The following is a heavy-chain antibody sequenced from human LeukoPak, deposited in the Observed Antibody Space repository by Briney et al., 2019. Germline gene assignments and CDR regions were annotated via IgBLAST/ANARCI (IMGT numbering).Heavy chain of an antibody. V-gene: IGHV3-53*01. J-gene: IGHJ4*02. Sequence: PGGSLRLSCAASGFTVITNDMTWVRQAPGKGLEWVSVLYSDGNTKYADSVQGRFTISRDNSKNTLYLEMNSLSPDDPAVYYFARGVEPLAANTLAYWGQGTLVTVSS. D-gene: IGHD1-14*01. CDR3: ARGVEPLAANTLAY. CDR2: LYSDGNT. CDR1: GFTVITND.